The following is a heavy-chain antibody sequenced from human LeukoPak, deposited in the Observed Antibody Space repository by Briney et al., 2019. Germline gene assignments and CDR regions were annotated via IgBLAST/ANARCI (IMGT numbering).Heavy chain of an antibody. CDR3: ARVASPIAAAGTWDY. CDR2: IYYSGST. Sequence: SETLSLTCTVSGDSISSYYWSWIRQPPGKGLEWIGYIYYSGSTNYNPSLKSRVTISVDTSKNQFSLKLSSVTAADTAVYYCARVASPIAAAGTWDYWGQGTLVTVSS. D-gene: IGHD6-13*01. V-gene: IGHV4-59*01. CDR1: GDSISSYY. J-gene: IGHJ4*02.